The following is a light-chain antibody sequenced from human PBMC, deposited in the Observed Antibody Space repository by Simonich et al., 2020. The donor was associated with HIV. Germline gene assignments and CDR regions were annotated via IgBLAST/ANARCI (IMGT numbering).Light chain of an antibody. Sequence: DIVMTQSPDSLAVSLGERATINCKSSQSVLYSSNTKNYLVWYQQTPGQPPKLLIYWASTRESGVPDRFSGSGSGTDFTLTISSLQAEDVAVYYCQQYYSTPRTFGQGTKVEIK. J-gene: IGKJ1*01. CDR1: QSVLYSSNTKNY. CDR2: WAS. CDR3: QQYYSTPRT. V-gene: IGKV4-1*01.